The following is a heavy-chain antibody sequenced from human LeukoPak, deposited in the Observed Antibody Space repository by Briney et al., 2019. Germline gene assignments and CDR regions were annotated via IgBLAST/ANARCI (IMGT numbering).Heavy chain of an antibody. CDR1: GYTFTGYY. J-gene: IGHJ4*02. CDR2: INPNSGGT. CDR3: ARVYPLWRRIAAAGSPFFDY. Sequence: GASVKVSCKASGYTFTGYYMHWVRQAPGQGLEWMGWINPNSGGTNYAQKFQGRVTMTRDTSISTAYMELSRLRSDDTAVYYCARVYPLWRRIAAAGSPFFDYWGQGTPVTVSS. V-gene: IGHV1-2*02. D-gene: IGHD6-13*01.